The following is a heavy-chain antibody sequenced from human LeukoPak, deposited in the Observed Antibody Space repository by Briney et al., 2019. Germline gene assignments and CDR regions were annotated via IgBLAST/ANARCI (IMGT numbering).Heavy chain of an antibody. D-gene: IGHD6-13*01. Sequence: TGGSLGLSCAASGFTFSNYWMHWVRQVPGKGLVWVSRINDDGSFTTYANSVKGRFTISRDNAKNTLYLQMNSLRAEDTAVYYCTREILAAGKTLTYWGQGSLITVSS. CDR3: TREILAAGKTLTY. CDR2: INDDGSFT. J-gene: IGHJ4*02. CDR1: GFTFSNYW. V-gene: IGHV3-74*01.